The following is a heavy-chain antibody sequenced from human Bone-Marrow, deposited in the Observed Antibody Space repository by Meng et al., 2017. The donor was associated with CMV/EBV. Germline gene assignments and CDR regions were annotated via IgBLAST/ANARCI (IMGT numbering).Heavy chain of an antibody. D-gene: IGHD1-1*01. CDR3: ARTTRWFDP. Sequence: SETLSLTCTVSGGSISSSSYYWGWIRQPPGKGLEWIGSIYYSGSTYYNPSLKSRVTISVDTSKNQFSLKLSSVTAADTAVYYCARTTRWFDPWGQETLVTVSS. J-gene: IGHJ5*02. CDR2: IYYSGST. CDR1: GGSISSSSYY. V-gene: IGHV4-39*07.